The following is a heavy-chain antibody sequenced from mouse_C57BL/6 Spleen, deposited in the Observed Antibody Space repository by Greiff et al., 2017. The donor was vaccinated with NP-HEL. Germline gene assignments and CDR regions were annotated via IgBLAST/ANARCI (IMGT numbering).Heavy chain of an antibody. J-gene: IGHJ4*01. CDR2: INPYNGGT. CDR1: GYTFTDYY. Sequence: VQLQQSGPVLVKPGASVKMSCKASGYTFTDYYMNWVKQSHGKSLEWIGVINPYNGGTSYNQKFKGKATLTVDKSSSTAYMELNSLTSEDSAVYYCARRGHSNYAMDYWGQGTSVTVSS. D-gene: IGHD2-5*01. V-gene: IGHV1-19*01. CDR3: ARRGHSNYAMDY.